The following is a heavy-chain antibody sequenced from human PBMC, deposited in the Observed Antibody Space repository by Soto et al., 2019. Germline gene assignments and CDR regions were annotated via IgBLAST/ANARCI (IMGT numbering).Heavy chain of an antibody. V-gene: IGHV4-59*01. CDR3: AREGGYYDSSGSWFDP. CDR2: IYYSGST. CDR1: GGSISSYY. D-gene: IGHD3-22*01. J-gene: IGHJ5*02. Sequence: LSLTCTVSGGSISSYYWSWIRQPPGKGLEWIGYIYYSGSTNYNPSLKSRVTISVDTSKNQFSLKLSSVTAADTAVYYCAREGGYYDSSGSWFDPWGQGTLVTVS.